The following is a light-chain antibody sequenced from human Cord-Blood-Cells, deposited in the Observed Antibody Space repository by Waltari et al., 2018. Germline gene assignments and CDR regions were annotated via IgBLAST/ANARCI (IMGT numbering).Light chain of an antibody. J-gene: IGKJ1*01. V-gene: IGKV4-1*01. CDR2: WAS. Sequence: DIVMTQSPDSLAVSLGERATINCKSSQSVLHSSNNKNYLAWYPQKPGQPPKLPIYWASTRESGVPDRFSGSGSGTDFTLTISSLQAEDVAVYYCQQYYSTPWTFGQGTKVEIK. CDR3: QQYYSTPWT. CDR1: QSVLHSSNNKNY.